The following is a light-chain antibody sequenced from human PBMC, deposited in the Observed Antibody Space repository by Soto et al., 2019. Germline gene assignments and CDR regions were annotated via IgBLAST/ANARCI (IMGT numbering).Light chain of an antibody. CDR2: EVS. CDR3: SSYTSSSTRV. V-gene: IGLV2-14*01. Sequence: QSALTQPASVSGSPGQSITISCPGPSSDVGGYNYVSWYQQHPGKAPKLMIYEVSNRPSGVSNRFSGSKSGNTASLTISGLQAEDEADYYCSSYTSSSTRVFGGGTKVTVL. J-gene: IGLJ3*02. CDR1: SSDVGGYNY.